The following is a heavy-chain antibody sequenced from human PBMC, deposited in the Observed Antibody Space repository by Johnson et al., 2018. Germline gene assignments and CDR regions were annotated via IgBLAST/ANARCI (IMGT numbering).Heavy chain of an antibody. CDR2: IYPDDSDT. D-gene: IGHD2-21*02. Sequence: QLVESGAEVKKPGESLKISCKGSGYNFISYWIGWVRQMPGKGLEWMGIIYPDDSDTRYSPSFQGQVTISADKSISTAYLQWSSLKASDTARYYCARLGPYCGGDCYSPYGLDIWGQGTMVTVSS. J-gene: IGHJ3*02. CDR3: ARLGPYCGGDCYSPYGLDI. V-gene: IGHV5-51*01. CDR1: GYNFISYW.